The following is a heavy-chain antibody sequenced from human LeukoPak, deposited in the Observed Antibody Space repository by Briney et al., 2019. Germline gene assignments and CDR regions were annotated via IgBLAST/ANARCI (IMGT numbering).Heavy chain of an antibody. CDR2: ISYDGDSS. J-gene: IGHJ1*01. CDR3: ARDPSWVRELGYFQH. D-gene: IGHD1-26*01. Sequence: GGSLRLSCEASQPIFSTYTMHWLRQAPGKGLDWVATISYDGDSSFYADSVKGRFTISRDNSKNTLFLQMSSLKTDDTAVYYCARDPSWVRELGYFQHWGQGTLVTVSS. CDR1: QPIFSTYT. V-gene: IGHV3-30-3*01.